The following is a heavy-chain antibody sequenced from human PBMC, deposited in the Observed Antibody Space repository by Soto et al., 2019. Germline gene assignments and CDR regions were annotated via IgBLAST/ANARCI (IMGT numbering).Heavy chain of an antibody. CDR3: ARMIDIVVVVAATCRWFDP. Sequence: QVQLQQWGAGLLKPSETLSLTCAVYGGSFSGYYWSWIRQPPGKGLEWIGEINHSGSTNYNPSLKSRVTISVDTSKNQFSLKLSSVTAADTAVYYCARMIDIVVVVAATCRWFDPWGQGTLVTVSS. D-gene: IGHD2-15*01. CDR1: GGSFSGYY. V-gene: IGHV4-34*01. CDR2: INHSGST. J-gene: IGHJ5*02.